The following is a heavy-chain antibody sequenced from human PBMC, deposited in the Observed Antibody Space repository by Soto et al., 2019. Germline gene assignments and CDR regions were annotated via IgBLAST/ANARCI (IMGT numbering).Heavy chain of an antibody. CDR1: GFTFTSSA. Sequence: SVKVSCKASGFTFTSSAVQWVRQARGQRLEWIGWIVVGSGNTNYAQKFQERVTITRDMSTSTAYMELSSLRSEDTAVYYCAAVDQGYCSSTSCQTLDYWGQGTLVTVSS. CDR2: IVVGSGNT. CDR3: AAVDQGYCSSTSCQTLDY. J-gene: IGHJ4*02. D-gene: IGHD2-2*01. V-gene: IGHV1-58*01.